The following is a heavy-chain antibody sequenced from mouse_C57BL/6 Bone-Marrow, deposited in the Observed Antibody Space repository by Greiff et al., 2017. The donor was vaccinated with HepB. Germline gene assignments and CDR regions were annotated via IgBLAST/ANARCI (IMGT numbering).Heavy chain of an antibody. CDR2: IDPNSGGT. CDR1: GYTFTRYW. Sequence: QVQLQQPGAELVKPGASVKLSCKASGYTFTRYWMHWVKQRPGRGLGWIGRIDPNSGGTKYNEKFKSKATLTVDKPSSTAYMQLSSLTSEDSAVYYCARGGYYGSSWGYYAMDYWGQGTSVTVSS. D-gene: IGHD1-1*01. J-gene: IGHJ4*01. CDR3: ARGGYYGSSWGYYAMDY. V-gene: IGHV1-72*01.